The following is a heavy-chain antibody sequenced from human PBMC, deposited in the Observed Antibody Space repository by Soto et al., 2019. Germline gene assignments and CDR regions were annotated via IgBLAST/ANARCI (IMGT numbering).Heavy chain of an antibody. D-gene: IGHD5-18*01. V-gene: IGHV1-46*01. J-gene: IGHJ4*01. CDR1: GYSFTNYY. CDR3: ARESMATAIN. CDR2: IHPSGGST. Sequence: GASVKVSCKASGYSFTNYYMHWVRQAPGQGLEYMGVIHPSGGSTSYAQKFQGRVTMTRDTSTSTVYMELSSLRSEDTAVYYCARESMATAINWGHGTLVTVSS.